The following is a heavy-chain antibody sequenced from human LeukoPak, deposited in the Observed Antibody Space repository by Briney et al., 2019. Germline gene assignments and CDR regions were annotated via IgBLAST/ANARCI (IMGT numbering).Heavy chain of an antibody. V-gene: IGHV3-23*01. J-gene: IGHJ3*02. D-gene: IGHD3-22*01. CDR3: ARDGPLHYYDSSGYSHSDAFDI. CDR2: ISEDGRT. Sequence: GGSLKLSCEASGFTFSSYVMIWVRRAPGRGLQWVSVISEDGRTYYADSVKGRFTISRDNSKNMLYLQMNSLRAEDTAVYYCARDGPLHYYDSSGYSHSDAFDIWGQGTMVTVSS. CDR1: GFTFSSYV.